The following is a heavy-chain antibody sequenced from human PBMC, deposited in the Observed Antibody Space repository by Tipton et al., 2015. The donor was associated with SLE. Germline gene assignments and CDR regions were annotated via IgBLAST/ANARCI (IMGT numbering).Heavy chain of an antibody. Sequence: LRLSCAVYGGSFSGYYRSWIRQPPGKGLEWIGYIYDSGSTSYNPSLKSRVTISEDTSKQQFSLKLTSLTAADTAVYYCARHAGDYAYFDSWGQGILVTVSS. J-gene: IGHJ4*02. V-gene: IGHV4-59*08. D-gene: IGHD4-17*01. CDR2: IYDSGST. CDR1: GGSFSGYY. CDR3: ARHAGDYAYFDS.